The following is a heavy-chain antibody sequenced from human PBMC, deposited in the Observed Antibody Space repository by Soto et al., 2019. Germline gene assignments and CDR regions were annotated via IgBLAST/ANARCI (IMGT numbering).Heavy chain of an antibody. CDR3: ARDLGGSYYAPVDY. Sequence: QVQLVQSGAEVKKPGASVKVSCKASGYTFTSYGISWVRQAPGQGLEWMGWISAYNGNTKYAQKLQGRVTTTTETSTSTAYMELRSLRSDHTAVYYCARDLGGSYYAPVDYWGQGTLVTVSS. CDR2: ISAYNGNT. D-gene: IGHD1-26*01. CDR1: GYTFTSYG. J-gene: IGHJ4*02. V-gene: IGHV1-18*01.